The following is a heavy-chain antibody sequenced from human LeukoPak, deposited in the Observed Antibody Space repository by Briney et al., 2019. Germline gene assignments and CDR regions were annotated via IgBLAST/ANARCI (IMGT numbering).Heavy chain of an antibody. CDR1: GFTFSSYA. J-gene: IGHJ6*03. CDR2: ISYDGSNK. D-gene: IGHD2-2*01. CDR3: ARAGCSSTGCYSPTYYYYMDV. V-gene: IGHV3-30-3*01. Sequence: GRSLRLSCAASGFTFSSYAMHWVRQAPGKGLEWVAVISYDGSNKYYADSVKGRFTISRDNSKNTLYLQMNSLRAEDTAVYYCARAGCSSTGCYSPTYYYYMDVWGKGTTVTVSS.